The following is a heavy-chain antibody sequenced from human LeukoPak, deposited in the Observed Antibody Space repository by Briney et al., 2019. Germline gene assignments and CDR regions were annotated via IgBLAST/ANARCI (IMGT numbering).Heavy chain of an antibody. J-gene: IGHJ3*02. CDR3: GRHVSRYDFWRGIVGDAFDI. V-gene: IGHV4-39*01. CDR2: IYYSGNT. Sequence: PSETLSLTCTVSGGSISSSSYYWGWIRQPPGKGLEWIGSIYYSGNTYYSPSLKSRITISVDTSKDQFSLKLSSVTAADTAVYYCGRHVSRYDFWRGIVGDAFDIWGQETMVTVSS. CDR1: GGSISSSSYY. D-gene: IGHD3-3*01.